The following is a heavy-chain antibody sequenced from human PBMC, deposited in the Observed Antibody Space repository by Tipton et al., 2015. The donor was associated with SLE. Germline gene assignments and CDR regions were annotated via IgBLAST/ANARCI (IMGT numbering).Heavy chain of an antibody. CDR3: ARDHQLGNADY. CDR2: IYYDGSKR. CDR1: GFIFGSYG. D-gene: IGHD7-27*01. J-gene: IGHJ4*02. Sequence: LRLSCAASGFIFGSYGMHWVRQAPGKGLEWVTSIYYDGSKRYYADSVKGRFTISRDISKNTLFLQMNSLRAEDTAMYYCARDHQLGNADYWGQGTLVTVSS. V-gene: IGHV3-33*01.